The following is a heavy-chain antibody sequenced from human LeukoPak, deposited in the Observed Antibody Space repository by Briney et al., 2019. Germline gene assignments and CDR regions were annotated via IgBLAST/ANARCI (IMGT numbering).Heavy chain of an antibody. CDR1: GFTVSSNY. Sequence: PGGSLRLSCAASGFTVSSNYMSWVRQAPGKGLEWVSAISGSGGSTYYADSVKGRFTISRDNSKNTLYLQMNSLRAEDTAVYYCPRGHNWFDPWGQGTLVTVSS. CDR3: PRGHNWFDP. CDR2: ISGSGGST. J-gene: IGHJ5*02. V-gene: IGHV3-23*01.